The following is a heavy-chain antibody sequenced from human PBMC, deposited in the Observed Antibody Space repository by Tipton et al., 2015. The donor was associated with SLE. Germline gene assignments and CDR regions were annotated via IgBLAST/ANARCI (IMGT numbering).Heavy chain of an antibody. CDR2: IYSGGST. V-gene: IGHV3-53*04. Sequence: VQLEQSGGGLVQPGGSLRLSCAASGFTVSSNYMSWVRQAPGKGLEWVSVIYSGGSTYYADSVKGRLTISRDNSKNTLYLQMNSRRAEATAVYYCARVGYWGGGRCLYWFFVLWGRGTLVTASS. CDR1: GFTVSSNY. D-gene: IGHD2-15*01. CDR3: ARVGYWGGGRCLYWFFVL. J-gene: IGHJ2*01.